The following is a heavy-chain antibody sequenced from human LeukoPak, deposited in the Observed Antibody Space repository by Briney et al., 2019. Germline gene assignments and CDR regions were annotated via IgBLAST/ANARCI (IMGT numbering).Heavy chain of an antibody. CDR3: ARSLGELYYYYYGMDV. D-gene: IGHD3-10*01. CDR1: GFTFSSYG. Sequence: GGSLRLSCAASGFTFSSYGMHWVRQAPGKGLEWVAVISYDGSNKYYADSVKGRFTISRDNSKNTLYLQMNSLRAEDTAVYYCARSLGELYYYYYGMDVWGQGTTVTVSS. CDR2: ISYDGSNK. J-gene: IGHJ6*02. V-gene: IGHV3-30*03.